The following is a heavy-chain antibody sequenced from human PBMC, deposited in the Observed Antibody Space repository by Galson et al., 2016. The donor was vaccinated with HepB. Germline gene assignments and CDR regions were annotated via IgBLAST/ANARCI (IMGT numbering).Heavy chain of an antibody. Sequence: SLRLSCAASGFTFYNYAMDWVRQAPGGGLEWVAIVKQDGSEKYYVDSVKGRFTISRDNAKNTLYLQMNSLRAEDTAVYYCARDTKGRVEVVVAANYYYCYGMDVWGQGTTVTVSS. CDR1: GFTFYNYA. CDR2: VKQDGSEK. CDR3: ARDTKGRVEVVVAANYYYCYGMDV. V-gene: IGHV3-7*01. J-gene: IGHJ6*02. D-gene: IGHD2-15*01.